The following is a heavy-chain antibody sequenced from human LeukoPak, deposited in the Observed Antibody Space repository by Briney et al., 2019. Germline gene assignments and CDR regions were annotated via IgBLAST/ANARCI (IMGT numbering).Heavy chain of an antibody. CDR2: IYYSGST. CDR3: ARGPRGFYDISGYYYDY. J-gene: IGHJ4*02. Sequence: SETLSLTCTVSGGSISSYYWSWIRQPPGKGLEWIGYIYYSGSTNYNPSLKSRVTISVDTSKNQFSLKLSSVTAADTAVYYCARGPRGFYDISGYYYDYWGQGTLVTVSS. D-gene: IGHD3-22*01. V-gene: IGHV4-59*01. CDR1: GGSISSYY.